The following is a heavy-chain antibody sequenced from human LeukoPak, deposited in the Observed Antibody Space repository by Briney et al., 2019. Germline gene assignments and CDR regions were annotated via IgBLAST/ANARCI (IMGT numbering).Heavy chain of an antibody. D-gene: IGHD4-17*01. Sequence: GGSLRLSCAVSGXSFSRYWMSWVRQAPGKGLEWVASIRQDGSDQHYVDSVKGRLTISRDNAKNSLYLQVNSLRAEDTAVYYCAKRKDYGTSFDYWGQGTLVTVSS. V-gene: IGHV3-7*05. CDR2: IRQDGSDQ. J-gene: IGHJ4*02. CDR1: GXSFSRYW. CDR3: AKRKDYGTSFDY.